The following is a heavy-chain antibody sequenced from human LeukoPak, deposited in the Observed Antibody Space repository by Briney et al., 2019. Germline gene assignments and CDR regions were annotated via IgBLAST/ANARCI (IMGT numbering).Heavy chain of an antibody. V-gene: IGHV1-18*01. Sequence: ASVKVSCKASGYTFTSYGISWVRQAPGQGLEWMGWISAYNGNTNYAQKLQGRVTMTTDTSTSTAYMELRSLRSDDTAVYYCAREGLISGYFRGFWGQASRNPTYYFDYWGQGTLVTVSS. J-gene: IGHJ4*02. CDR2: ISAYNGNT. CDR3: AREGLISGYFRGFWGQASRNPTYYFDY. CDR1: GYTFTSYG. D-gene: IGHD3-22*01.